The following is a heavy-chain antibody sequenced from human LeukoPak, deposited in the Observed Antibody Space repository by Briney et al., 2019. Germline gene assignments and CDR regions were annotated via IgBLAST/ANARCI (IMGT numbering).Heavy chain of an antibody. D-gene: IGHD4-17*01. CDR2: ISYDGSNK. J-gene: IGHJ4*02. Sequence: GGSLRLSCAASGFTFISYGMRWVRQAPGKGLEWVAVISYDGSNKYYADSVKGRFTISRDNSKNTLYLQMNSLRAEDTAVYYCARDRYGDYGDFDYWGQGTLVTVSS. V-gene: IGHV3-30*03. CDR3: ARDRYGDYGDFDY. CDR1: GFTFISYG.